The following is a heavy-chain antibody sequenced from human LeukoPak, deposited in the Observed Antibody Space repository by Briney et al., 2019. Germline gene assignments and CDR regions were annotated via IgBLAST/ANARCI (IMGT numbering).Heavy chain of an antibody. Sequence: GGSLRLSCAASGFTFSSYGMHWVRQAPGKGLEWVSVIWYDGSNKYYADSVKGRFTISRDNSKNTLYLQMNSLRAEDTAVYYCARDLVAAGTFDYWGQGTLVTVSS. CDR3: ARDLVAAGTFDY. V-gene: IGHV3-33*08. CDR1: GFTFSSYG. CDR2: IWYDGSNK. J-gene: IGHJ4*02. D-gene: IGHD6-13*01.